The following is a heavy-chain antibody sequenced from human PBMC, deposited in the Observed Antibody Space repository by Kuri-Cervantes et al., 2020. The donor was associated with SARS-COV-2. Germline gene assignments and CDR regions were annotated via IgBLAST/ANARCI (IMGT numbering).Heavy chain of an antibody. CDR2: IYSGGNT. CDR1: GFTVSSNY. CDR3: AGTTWGKTYFDY. Sequence: GESLKISCAASGFTVSSNYMSWVRQAPGKGLEWVTVIYSGGNTDYADSVKGRFTISRDNSKNTQYPQMNTLRAEDTAVYYCAGTTWGKTYFDYWGQGTLVTVSS. D-gene: IGHD7-27*01. J-gene: IGHJ4*02. V-gene: IGHV3-66*02.